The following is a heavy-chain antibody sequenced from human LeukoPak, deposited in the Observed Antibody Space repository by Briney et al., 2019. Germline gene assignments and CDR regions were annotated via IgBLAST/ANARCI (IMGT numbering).Heavy chain of an antibody. V-gene: IGHV3-23*01. CDR2: IRSNGGDT. CDR1: GFTFREYS. D-gene: IGHD2-15*01. Sequence: GGSLRLSCAASGFTFREYSMSWVPQAPGKGLEWVSNIRSNGGDTYYTDSVKGRFTISRDNSKNTLYLEMNSLRAGDTAVYYCAKGGYTTWFDPWGQGTLVTVSS. J-gene: IGHJ5*02. CDR3: AKGGYTTWFDP.